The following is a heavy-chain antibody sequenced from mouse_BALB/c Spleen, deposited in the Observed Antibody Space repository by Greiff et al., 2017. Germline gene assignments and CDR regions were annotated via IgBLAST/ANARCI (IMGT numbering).Heavy chain of an antibody. Sequence: EVQLVESGGGLVQPGGSLKLSCAASGFTFSSYGMSWVRQTPDKRLELVATINSNGGSTYYPDSVKGRFTISRDNAKNTLYLQMSSLKSEDTAMYYCARDLYYAMDYWGQGTSVTVSS. V-gene: IGHV5-6-3*01. J-gene: IGHJ4*01. CDR1: GFTFSSYG. CDR2: INSNGGST. CDR3: ARDLYYAMDY.